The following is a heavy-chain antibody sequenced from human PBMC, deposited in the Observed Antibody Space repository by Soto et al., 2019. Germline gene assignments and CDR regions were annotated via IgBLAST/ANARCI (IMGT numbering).Heavy chain of an antibody. Sequence: KTSETLSLTCTVSGGSISSGGYYWSWIRQHPGKGLEWIGYIYYSGSTYYNPSLKSRVTISVDTSKNQFSLKLSSVTAADTAVYYCASLYYYDSSGYYYPPYFDYWGQGTLVTVS. V-gene: IGHV4-31*03. J-gene: IGHJ4*02. CDR1: GGSISSGGYY. CDR3: ASLYYYDSSGYYYPPYFDY. CDR2: IYYSGST. D-gene: IGHD3-22*01.